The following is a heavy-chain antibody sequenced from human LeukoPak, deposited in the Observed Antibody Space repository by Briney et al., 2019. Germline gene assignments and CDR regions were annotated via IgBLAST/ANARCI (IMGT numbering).Heavy chain of an antibody. CDR2: ISGSGGST. CDR3: AKLIAGTCFQH. J-gene: IGHJ1*01. CDR1: GFTFSSYA. V-gene: IGHV3-23*01. Sequence: GGSLRLSCAASGFTFSSYAMTWVRQAPGKGLEWVSAISGSGGSTYYADSVKGRFTISRDNSKNMLYLQMNSLRAEDTAVYYCAKLIAGTCFQHWGQGTLVTVSS. D-gene: IGHD6-13*01.